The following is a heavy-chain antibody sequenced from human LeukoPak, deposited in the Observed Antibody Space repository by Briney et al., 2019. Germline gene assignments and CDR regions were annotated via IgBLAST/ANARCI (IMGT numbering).Heavy chain of an antibody. CDR1: GYTFTSYG. Sequence: GASVKVSCKASGYTFTSYGISWVRQAPGQGLEWMGWISAYNGNTNYAQKLQGRVTMTTDTSTSTAYMELRSLRSDDTAVYYCARTPGIAAAGSHSFDYWGQGTLVTVSS. D-gene: IGHD6-13*01. V-gene: IGHV1-18*01. CDR2: ISAYNGNT. J-gene: IGHJ4*02. CDR3: ARTPGIAAAGSHSFDY.